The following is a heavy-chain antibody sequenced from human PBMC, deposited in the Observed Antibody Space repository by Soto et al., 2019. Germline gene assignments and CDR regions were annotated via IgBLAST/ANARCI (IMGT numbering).Heavy chain of an antibody. CDR1: GGSISSGGYY. J-gene: IGHJ4*02. V-gene: IGHV4-31*03. Sequence: SETLSLTCTVSGGSISSGGYYWSWIRQHPGKGLEWIGYIYYSGSTYYNPSLKSRVTISVDTSKNQFSLKLGSVTAADTAVYYCASILRLGELSLATPYYWGQGTLVTVSS. CDR2: IYYSGST. CDR3: ASILRLGELSLATPYY. D-gene: IGHD3-16*02.